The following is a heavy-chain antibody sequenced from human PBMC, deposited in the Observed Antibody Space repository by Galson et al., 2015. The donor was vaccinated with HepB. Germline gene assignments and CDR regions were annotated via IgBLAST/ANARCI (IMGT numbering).Heavy chain of an antibody. CDR3: ARDQESVGYCSSTSCYNLDY. V-gene: IGHV1-69*13. CDR1: GGTFSSYA. CDR2: IIPIFGTA. J-gene: IGHJ4*02. Sequence: SVKVSCKASGGTFSSYAISWVRQAPGQGLEWMGGIIPIFGTANYAQKFQGRVTITADESTSTAYMELSSLRSEDTAAYYCARDQESVGYCSSTSCYNLDYWGQGTLVTVSS. D-gene: IGHD2-2*02.